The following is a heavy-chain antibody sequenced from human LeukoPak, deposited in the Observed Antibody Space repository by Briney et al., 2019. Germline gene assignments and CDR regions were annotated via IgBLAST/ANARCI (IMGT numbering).Heavy chain of an antibody. J-gene: IGHJ4*02. Sequence: GGSLRLSCAASGFTLDDYGMSWVRQAPGKGLEWVSGINWNGGSTGYVDSVKGRFTISRDNAKNSLYLQMNSLRAEDTAVYYCARDNSWIQLWAFDYWGQGTLVTVSS. CDR3: ARDNSWIQLWAFDY. V-gene: IGHV3-20*04. CDR2: INWNGGST. D-gene: IGHD5-18*01. CDR1: GFTLDDYG.